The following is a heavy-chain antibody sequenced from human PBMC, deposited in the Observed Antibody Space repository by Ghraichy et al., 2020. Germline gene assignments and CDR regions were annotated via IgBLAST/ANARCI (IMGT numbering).Heavy chain of an antibody. J-gene: IGHJ6*02. V-gene: IGHV4-4*07. D-gene: IGHD6-19*01. Sequence: SETLSLTCTVSGGSISSYYWSWIRQPAGKGLEWIGRIYTSGSTNYNPSLKSRVTMSVDTSKNQFSLKLSSVTAADTAVYYCASFSGDILSYGMDVWGQGTTVTVSS. CDR3: ASFSGDILSYGMDV. CDR2: IYTSGST. CDR1: GGSISSYY.